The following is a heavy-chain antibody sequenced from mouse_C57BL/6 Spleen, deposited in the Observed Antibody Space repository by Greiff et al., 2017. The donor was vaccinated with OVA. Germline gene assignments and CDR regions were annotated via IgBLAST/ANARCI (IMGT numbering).Heavy chain of an antibody. D-gene: IGHD1-1*01. CDR3: ARETTVVAIDYAMDY. J-gene: IGHJ4*01. V-gene: IGHV1-82*01. CDR1: GYAFSGSW. Sequence: QVQLQQSGPELVKPGASVKISCKASGYAFSGSWMNWVKQRPGKGLEWIGRIYPGDGDTNYNGKFKGKATLTADKSSSTAYMQLSSLTSEDSAVYFCARETTVVAIDYAMDYWGQGTSVTVSS. CDR2: IYPGDGDT.